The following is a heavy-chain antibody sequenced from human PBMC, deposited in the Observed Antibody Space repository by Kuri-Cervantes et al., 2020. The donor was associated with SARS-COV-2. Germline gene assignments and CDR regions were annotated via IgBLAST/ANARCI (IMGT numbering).Heavy chain of an antibody. CDR1: GDSMSRRY. V-gene: IGHV4-59*11. J-gene: IGHJ6*03. D-gene: IGHD3-3*01. CDR2: IYYSGST. Sequence: SETLSLTCNVSGDSMSRRYWNWIRQPPGRGMEWIGYIYYSGSTNYSPSLKSRVTISVDTSRNQFSLKLRSVTAADTAVYYCARSMGNFWSGYYAAYYYYYMDVWGKGTTVTVSS. CDR3: ARSMGNFWSGYYAAYYYYYMDV.